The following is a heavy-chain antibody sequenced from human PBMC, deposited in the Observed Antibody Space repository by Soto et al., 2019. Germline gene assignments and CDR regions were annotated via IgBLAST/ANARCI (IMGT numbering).Heavy chain of an antibody. CDR3: ARVPSSGSYQFDY. Sequence: QVQLVQSGAEVTKPWASVTVSCKASGYTFSSYGISWVRQAPGQWLEWMGWISVYYGNTNYAQKLQGRVTVTTDTSTSTAYMERRSLRSDETAVYFCARVPSSGSYQFDYGGQGTLVTVSS. D-gene: IGHD1-26*01. CDR2: ISVYYGNT. CDR1: GYTFSSYG. J-gene: IGHJ4*02. V-gene: IGHV1-18*01.